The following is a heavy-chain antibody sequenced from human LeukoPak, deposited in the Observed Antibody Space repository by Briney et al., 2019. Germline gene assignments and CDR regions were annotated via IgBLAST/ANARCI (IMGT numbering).Heavy chain of an antibody. CDR2: INHRGST. CDR1: GGSFSDYY. CDR3: ARGTGYYYDDSGTLTMWFDP. Sequence: SETLSLTCAVYGGSFSDYYWTWIRQPPGKGLEWIGEINHRGSTHYNPSLKSRVTISVDTSKKQFSLKLSSVTAADTAVYYCARGTGYYYDDSGTLTMWFDPWGQGTLVTVSS. V-gene: IGHV4-34*01. D-gene: IGHD3-22*01. J-gene: IGHJ5*02.